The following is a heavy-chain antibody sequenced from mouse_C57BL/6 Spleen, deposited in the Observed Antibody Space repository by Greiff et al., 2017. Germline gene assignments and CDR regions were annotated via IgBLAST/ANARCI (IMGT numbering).Heavy chain of an antibody. J-gene: IGHJ4*01. D-gene: IGHD2-3*01. CDR2: IVPETGGT. Sequence: QVQLQQSGAELVRPGASVTLSCNASGSTFTDYEMHWVKRTPVHGREWIGAIVPETGGTDYNQKFKGKAILTADKSSSTAYMELRSLTSEDSAVYDCARMRWLLRGAMDYWGQGTSVTVSA. V-gene: IGHV1-15*01. CDR1: GSTFTDYE. CDR3: ARMRWLLRGAMDY.